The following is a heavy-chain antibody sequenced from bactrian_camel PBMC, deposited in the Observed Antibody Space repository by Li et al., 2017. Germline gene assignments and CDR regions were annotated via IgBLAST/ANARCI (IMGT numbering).Heavy chain of an antibody. D-gene: IGHD3*01. CDR1: GFTYSAYA. Sequence: HVQLVESGGGSVQAGGSLNLSCAASGFTYSAYAMAWFRQASGMEREGVAVIDGDGSIIYADSVKGRFTISKDNDKKYLFLQMNNLQPEDTAMYHCAIGGSCGMVLWDYWGHGTQVTVS. CDR2: IDGDGSI. J-gene: IGHJ4*01. V-gene: IGHV3S53*01. CDR3: AIGGSCGMVLWDY.